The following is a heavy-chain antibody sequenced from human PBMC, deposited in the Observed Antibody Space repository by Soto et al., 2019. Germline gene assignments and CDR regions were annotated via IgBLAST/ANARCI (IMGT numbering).Heavy chain of an antibody. V-gene: IGHV3-23*01. D-gene: IGHD2-8*02. CDR3: ARRGPGPYFDY. CDR1: RFTFSSDA. Sequence: GGSLRLSCAASRFTFSSDAMNWVRQAPGKGLEWVAGISGSGDSTYYTDSVKGRFTISRDNSKNTLYLQMNSLRAEDTAVYYCARRGPGPYFDYWGQGILVTVSS. CDR2: ISGSGDST. J-gene: IGHJ4*02.